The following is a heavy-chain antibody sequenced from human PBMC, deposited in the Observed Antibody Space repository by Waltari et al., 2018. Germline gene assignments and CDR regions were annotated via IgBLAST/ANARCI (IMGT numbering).Heavy chain of an antibody. Sequence: QVQLVESGGGVVQPGGSLRLSCAAPGFTFNNYGMHWVRQAPGKGLEWVAFIKYDGSNKDYGDSVKGRFTISRDNSKNTLYLQMNSLRAEDTAVYYCAKGRDVVVERYFDCWGQGTLVTVSS. CDR3: AKGRDVVVERYFDC. J-gene: IGHJ4*02. CDR2: IKYDGSNK. D-gene: IGHD2-15*01. V-gene: IGHV3-30*02. CDR1: GFTFNNYG.